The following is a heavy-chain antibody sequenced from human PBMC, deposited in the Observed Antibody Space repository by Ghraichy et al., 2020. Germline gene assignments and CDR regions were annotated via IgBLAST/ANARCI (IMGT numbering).Heavy chain of an antibody. CDR3: ARDDGAAAGTASRDYYYYYGMDV. CDR2: IKQDGSEK. D-gene: IGHD6-13*01. V-gene: IGHV3-7*01. CDR1: GFTFSSYW. Sequence: GGSLRLSCAASGFTFSSYWMSWVRQAPGKGLEWVANIKQDGSEKYYVDSVKGRFTISRDNAKNSLYLQMNSLRAEDTAVYYCARDDGAAAGTASRDYYYYYGMDVWGQGTTVTVSS. J-gene: IGHJ6*02.